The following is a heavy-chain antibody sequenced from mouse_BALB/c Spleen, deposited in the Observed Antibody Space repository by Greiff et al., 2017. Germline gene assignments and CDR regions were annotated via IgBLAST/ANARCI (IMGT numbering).Heavy chain of an antibody. Sequence: EVKVEESGGGLVQPGGSMKLSCVASGFTFSNYWMNWVRQSPEKGLEWVAEIRLKSNNYATHYAESVKGRFTISRDDSKSSVYLQMNNLRAEDTGIYYCTRKVCYYGSRWSCYFDYWGQGTTLTVSS. V-gene: IGHV6-6*02. J-gene: IGHJ2*01. CDR1: GFTFSNYW. D-gene: IGHD1-1*01. CDR2: IRLKSNNYAT. CDR3: TRKVCYYGSRWSCYFDY.